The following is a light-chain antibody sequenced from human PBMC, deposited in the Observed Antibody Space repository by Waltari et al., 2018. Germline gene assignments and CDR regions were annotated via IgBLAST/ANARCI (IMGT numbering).Light chain of an antibody. Sequence: SYELTQPPSLSVSPGQTASITCSGDKLGNKFASWYRQKPGQSPVVVIYRDKKRPSGIPERISGSNSGNTATLIISETQAMDEADYYCQAWDSSAVVFGGGTKLTVL. CDR2: RDK. J-gene: IGLJ2*01. CDR3: QAWDSSAVV. CDR1: KLGNKF. V-gene: IGLV3-1*01.